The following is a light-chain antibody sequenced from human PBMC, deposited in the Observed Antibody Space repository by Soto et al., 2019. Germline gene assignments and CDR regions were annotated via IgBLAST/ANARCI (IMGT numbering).Light chain of an antibody. J-gene: IGKJ1*01. CDR1: QTVTSY. CDR2: GAS. CDR3: KQYGYSPRT. Sequence: EIMLTQSPGTLSLSPGETATLSCRASQTVTSYFAWYQQKPGQAPRLLIYGASSRATGIPDRFSGSGSGTDFTLTISGLEPEDFAVYYCKQYGYSPRTFGQGTKAEIK. V-gene: IGKV3-20*01.